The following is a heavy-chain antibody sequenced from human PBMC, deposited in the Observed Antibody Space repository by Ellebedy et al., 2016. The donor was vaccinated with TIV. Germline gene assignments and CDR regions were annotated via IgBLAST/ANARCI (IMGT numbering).Heavy chain of an antibody. J-gene: IGHJ4*02. CDR1: GFTFSSYA. V-gene: IGHV3-23*01. Sequence: PGGSLRLSCAASGFTFSSYAMSLVRQVPGQGLEWVSGFSGSAVSTAYADSVKGRFTISRDNSKNTLYLQMKSLRAEEKAVYYCTSSRYHYYLGNTIFVYWGKGTVVTVAS. CDR3: TSSRYHYYLGNTIFVY. CDR2: FSGSAVST. D-gene: IGHD3-10*01.